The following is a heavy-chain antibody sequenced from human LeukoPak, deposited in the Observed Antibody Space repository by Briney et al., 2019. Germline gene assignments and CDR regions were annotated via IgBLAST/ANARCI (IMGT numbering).Heavy chain of an antibody. CDR3: ARASSYFRSEYNGFDP. V-gene: IGHV1-18*04. J-gene: IGHJ5*02. D-gene: IGHD1-1*01. CDR1: GYSFTSYG. Sequence: SSVKVSCKASGYSFTSYGIIWVRQAPGQRLEWMGWISVYNGNRNYAQNLQGRVTMTTDTSTSTAYMELRSLRSDDTAVYYCARASSYFRSEYNGFDPWGQGTLVTVSS. CDR2: ISVYNGNR.